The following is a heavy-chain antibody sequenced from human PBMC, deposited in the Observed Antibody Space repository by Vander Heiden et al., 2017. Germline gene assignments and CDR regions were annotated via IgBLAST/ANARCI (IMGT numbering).Heavy chain of an antibody. J-gene: IGHJ4*02. Sequence: EVQLVESGGGLVQPGRSLRLSCAASGFTFDDYAMHWVRQAPGKGLEWVSGISWNSGSIGYADSVEGRFTISRDNAKNSLYLQMNSLRAEDTALYYCAKDPGYSIIGTFDYWGQGTLVTVSS. V-gene: IGHV3-9*01. D-gene: IGHD3-9*01. CDR2: ISWNSGSI. CDR3: AKDPGYSIIGTFDY. CDR1: GFTFDDYA.